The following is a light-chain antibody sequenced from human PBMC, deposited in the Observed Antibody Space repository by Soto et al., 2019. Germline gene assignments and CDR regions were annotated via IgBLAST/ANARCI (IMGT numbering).Light chain of an antibody. J-gene: IGLJ1*01. V-gene: IGLV3-1*01. CDR3: QAWDSSAYV. CDR2: QDS. Sequence: YELTQPPSVSVSPGQTASITCSGDKLGDKYACWYQQKPGQSPVLVIYQDSKRPSGIPERFSGSNSGNTATLTISGTQAMDEADYYCQAWDSSAYVFGTGTKLTVL. CDR1: KLGDKY.